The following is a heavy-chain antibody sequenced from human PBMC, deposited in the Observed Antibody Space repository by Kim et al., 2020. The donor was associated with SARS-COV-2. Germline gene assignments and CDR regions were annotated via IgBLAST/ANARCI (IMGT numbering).Heavy chain of an antibody. J-gene: IGHJ6*02. Sequence: GGSPRLSCAASGFTFSDYYMSWIRQAPGKGLEWVSYISSSSYTNYADSVKGRFTISRDNAKNSLYLQMNSLRAEDTAVYYCARVGYDYVWGSYRDYYYYYYGMDVWGQGTTVTVSS. CDR1: GFTFSDYY. CDR2: ISSSSYT. D-gene: IGHD3-16*02. V-gene: IGHV3-11*05. CDR3: ARVGYDYVWGSYRDYYYYYYGMDV.